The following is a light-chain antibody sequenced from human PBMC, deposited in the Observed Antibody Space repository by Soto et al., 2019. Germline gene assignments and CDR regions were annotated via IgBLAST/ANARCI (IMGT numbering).Light chain of an antibody. CDR3: SSFTTSDTWV. Sequence: QSVLTQPPSVSGAPGQRVTISCTGTGSDFGRYNRVSWYQHTPGTAPKLLIYEVTNRPSGVPDRFSGSRSGNTASLTISGLQAEDDADYYCSSFTTSDTWVLGGGTKLTVL. CDR2: EVT. J-gene: IGLJ3*02. V-gene: IGLV2-18*02. CDR1: GSDFGRYNR.